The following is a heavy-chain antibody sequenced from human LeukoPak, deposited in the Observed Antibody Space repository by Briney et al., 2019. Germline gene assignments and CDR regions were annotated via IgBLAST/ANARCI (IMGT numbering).Heavy chain of an antibody. D-gene: IGHD1-26*01. Sequence: GGSLEISCQCSGSIFTSYWIGWVRPLPGKGLELIGIIYPGESDTRYSPSFQGQVTISADKSISTAYLHWSSLKASDTARYYCARLWGSGSYSRGYYFDHWGQGTLVTVSS. CDR3: ARLWGSGSYSRGYYFDH. J-gene: IGHJ4*02. CDR2: IYPGESDT. CDR1: GSIFTSYW. V-gene: IGHV5-51*01.